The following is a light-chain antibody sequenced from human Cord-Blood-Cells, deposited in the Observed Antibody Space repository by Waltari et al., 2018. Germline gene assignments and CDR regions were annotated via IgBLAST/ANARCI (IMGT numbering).Light chain of an antibody. CDR3: QQYGSSPRNT. CDR1: QSVRNSY. CDR2: GAS. Sequence: ELVLTQSPGTLSLSPGERARLSCRASQSVRNSYLAWYQQKPGQAPRLRSYGASSRATGIPDRCSGRGSGTDFTLTISRLEPEDFAVYYCQQYGSSPRNTFGGGTKVEIK. V-gene: IGKV3-20*01. J-gene: IGKJ4*01.